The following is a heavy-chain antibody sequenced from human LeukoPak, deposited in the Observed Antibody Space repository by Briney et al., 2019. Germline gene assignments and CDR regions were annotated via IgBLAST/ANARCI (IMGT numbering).Heavy chain of an antibody. D-gene: IGHD2-21*01. Sequence: PGGSLRLSCAASGFTFNSYAMNWVRQAPGKGLEWVAISGTGGSTFYADFAKGRFIISRDNSKDTLSLQLNSLTGTDTAVYFCAKGSVAIPQFFKSWGRGILVTVSS. CDR3: AKGSVAIPQFFKS. J-gene: IGHJ4*02. CDR1: GFTFNSYA. CDR2: ISGTGGST. V-gene: IGHV3-23*01.